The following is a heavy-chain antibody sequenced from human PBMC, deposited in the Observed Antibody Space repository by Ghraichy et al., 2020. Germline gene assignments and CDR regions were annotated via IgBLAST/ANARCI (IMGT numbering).Heavy chain of an antibody. CDR1: GYTFTGYY. D-gene: IGHD2-15*01. CDR3: ARVSVVVVAAPFDY. CDR2: INPNSGDT. J-gene: IGHJ4*02. V-gene: IGHV1-2*02. Sequence: ASVKVSCKASGYTFTGYYMHWVRQAPGQGLEWMGWINPNSGDTNYAQKFQGRVTMTRDTSISTAYMELSRLRSDDTAVYYCARVSVVVVAAPFDYWGQGTLVTVSS.